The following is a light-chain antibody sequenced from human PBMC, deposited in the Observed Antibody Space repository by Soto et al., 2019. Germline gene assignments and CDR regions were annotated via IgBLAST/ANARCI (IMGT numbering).Light chain of an antibody. CDR3: LSYDSNLRGFV. CDR2: ATN. J-gene: IGLJ1*01. Sequence: QSVLTQPPSASGTPGQRVTISCTGSSSNLGAGFDVHWYQQFPGTAPKLLIYATNSRPSGVPERFSGSKSGTSASLAVTGLLAEDEAEYFCLSYDSNLRGFVFGTGTKVTVL. V-gene: IGLV1-40*01. CDR1: SSNLGAGFD.